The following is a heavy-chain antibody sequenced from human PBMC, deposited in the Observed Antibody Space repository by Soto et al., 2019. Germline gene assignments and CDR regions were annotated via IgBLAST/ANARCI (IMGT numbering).Heavy chain of an antibody. D-gene: IGHD4-17*01. CDR2: ISYDGSNK. J-gene: IGHJ2*01. V-gene: IGHV3-30*03. CDR1: GFTFSSYG. CDR3: ATSTVAYWYFDL. Sequence: QVQLVESGGGVVQPGRSLRLSCAASGFTFSSYGMHWVRQAPGKGLEWVAVISYDGSNKYYADSVKGRFTISRDNSKNTLYLQMNSLRAEDTAVYYCATSTVAYWYFDLWGRGTLFTVSS.